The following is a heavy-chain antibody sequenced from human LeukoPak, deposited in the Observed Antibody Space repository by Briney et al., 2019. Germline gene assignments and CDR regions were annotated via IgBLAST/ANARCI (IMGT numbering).Heavy chain of an antibody. V-gene: IGHV3-21*01. J-gene: IGHJ6*02. CDR3: ARDTVTRGYYYYYGMDV. Sequence: GGSLRLSCAASGFTFSSYSMNWVRQAPGKGLEWVSSTSSSSSYIYYADSVKGRFTTSRDNAKNSLYLQMNSLRAEDTAVYYCARDTVTRGYYYYYGMDVWGQGTTVTVSS. D-gene: IGHD4-17*01. CDR1: GFTFSSYS. CDR2: TSSSSSYI.